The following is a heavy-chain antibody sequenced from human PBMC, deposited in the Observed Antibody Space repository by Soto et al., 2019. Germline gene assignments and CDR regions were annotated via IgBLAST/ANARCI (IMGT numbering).Heavy chain of an antibody. J-gene: IGHJ6*02. CDR1: GGSGGSFSGYY. V-gene: IGHV4-34*01. CDR3: ARDLRFRGFYGMDV. Sequence: SETLSLTCAVYGGSGGSFSGYYWSWIRQPPGKGLEWIGEINHSGSTNYNPSLKSRVTISVDTSKNQFSLKLSSVTAADTAVYYCARDLRFRGFYGMDVWGQGTTVTVSS. CDR2: INHSGST. D-gene: IGHD3-10*01.